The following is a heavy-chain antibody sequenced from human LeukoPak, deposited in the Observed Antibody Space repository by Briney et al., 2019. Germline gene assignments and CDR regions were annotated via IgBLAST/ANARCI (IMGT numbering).Heavy chain of an antibody. V-gene: IGHV1-18*01. Sequence: ASVKVSCKASGYTFTSYGISWVRQAPGQGLEWMGWISAYNGNTNYAQKLQGRVTMTTDTSTSTAYMELRSLRSDDTAVYYCAREWAYSSSWYEESDDYWGQGTLVTVSS. J-gene: IGHJ4*02. CDR3: AREWAYSSSWYEESDDY. CDR1: GYTFTSYG. CDR2: ISAYNGNT. D-gene: IGHD6-13*01.